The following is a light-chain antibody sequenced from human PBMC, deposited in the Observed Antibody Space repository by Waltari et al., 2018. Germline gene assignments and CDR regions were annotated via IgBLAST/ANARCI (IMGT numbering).Light chain of an antibody. J-gene: IGKJ1*01. CDR3: QNHERLPAV. CDR1: QSIGRY. V-gene: IGKV3-20*01. CDR2: GAS. Sequence: IVLTQSPGTLSLSQGERATLSCRASQSIGRYLIWYQQKPGQAPRLLIDGASTRAAGIPDRFRGSGAGTDFSLTISRLEPEDFAVYYCQNHERLPAVFGRGTKVEIK.